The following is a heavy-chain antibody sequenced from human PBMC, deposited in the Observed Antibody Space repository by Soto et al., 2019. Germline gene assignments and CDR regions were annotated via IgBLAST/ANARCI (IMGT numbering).Heavy chain of an antibody. CDR1: GGSSSGRLHY. J-gene: IGHJ4*02. CDR3: ARRWKLPTSANYFDY. D-gene: IGHD1-7*01. CDR2: IYYSGST. Sequence: WETPSLTCTASGGSSSGRLHYWGCVREPPGKGLEWIGSIYYSGSTYYNPSLKSRVTISVDTSKNQFSLKLNSVTAADTAVYYCARRWKLPTSANYFDYWGQGTLVTVS. V-gene: IGHV4-39*01.